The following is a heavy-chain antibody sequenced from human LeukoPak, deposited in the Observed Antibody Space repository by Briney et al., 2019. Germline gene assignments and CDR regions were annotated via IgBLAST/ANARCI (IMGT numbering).Heavy chain of an antibody. CDR1: GFTFSSYG. Sequence: GGSLRLSCAASGFTFSSYGMHWVRQAPGKGLEWVAVIWYDGSNKYYADSVKGRFTISRDNSKNTLYLQMNSLRAEGTAVYYCARDRYTTVTFYGMDVWGQGTTVTVSS. CDR3: ARDRYTTVTFYGMDV. J-gene: IGHJ6*02. CDR2: IWYDGSNK. V-gene: IGHV3-33*01. D-gene: IGHD4-17*01.